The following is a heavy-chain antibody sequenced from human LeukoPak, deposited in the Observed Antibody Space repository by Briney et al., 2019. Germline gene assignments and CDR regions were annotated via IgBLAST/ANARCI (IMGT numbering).Heavy chain of an antibody. CDR3: ARGRQWLVRLRWFDP. J-gene: IGHJ5*02. V-gene: IGHV4-39*07. CDR2: VFYRGTT. Sequence: SSETLSLTCTLSGGSISVRNYYWAWIRQPPGMGLEFVASVFYRGTTYYNPSLKSRVTISVDTSKNQFSLKLSSVTAADTAVYYCARGRQWLVRLRWFDPWGQGTLVTVSS. CDR1: GGSISVRNYY. D-gene: IGHD6-19*01.